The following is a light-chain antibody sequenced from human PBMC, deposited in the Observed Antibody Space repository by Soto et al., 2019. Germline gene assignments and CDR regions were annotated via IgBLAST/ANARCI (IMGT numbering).Light chain of an antibody. CDR2: DAS. J-gene: IGKJ4*01. CDR1: QNVGSD. Sequence: EIVMTQSPATLSVSPGERATLSCRASQNVGSDLAWYQQTPGQAPRLLIYDASSRATGIPARFSGSGSGTGFTLTISSLQSEDFAVYYCQQYNNWPLTFGGGTKVEIK. V-gene: IGKV3-15*01. CDR3: QQYNNWPLT.